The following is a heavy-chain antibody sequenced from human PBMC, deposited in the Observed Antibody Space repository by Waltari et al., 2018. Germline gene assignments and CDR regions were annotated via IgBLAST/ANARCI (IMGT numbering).Heavy chain of an antibody. V-gene: IGHV4-38-2*02. CDR3: AGVRSGYECFDY. J-gene: IGHJ4*02. CDR2: IYHSGST. Sequence: QVQLQESGPGLVKPSETLSLTCTVSGYSISSGYYWGWIRQPPGKGLEWIGSIYHSGSTYYNPSLKSRVTISVDTSKNQFSLKLSSVTAADTAVYYCAGVRSGYECFDYWGQGTLVTVSS. CDR1: GYSISSGYY. D-gene: IGHD5-12*01.